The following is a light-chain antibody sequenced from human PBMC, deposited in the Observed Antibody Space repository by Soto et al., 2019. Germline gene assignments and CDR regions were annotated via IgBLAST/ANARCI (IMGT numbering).Light chain of an antibody. J-gene: IGKJ1*01. CDR3: QQLNSYST. V-gene: IGKV1-9*01. CDR2: AAS. Sequence: DIQLTQSPSFLSASVGDRVTITCRASQGISSYLAWYQQKPGKAPKLLIYAASTLQSGVPSRFSGSGSGTEFPLTISSLQPEDFATYYCQQLNSYSTFGQGTKVEIK. CDR1: QGISSY.